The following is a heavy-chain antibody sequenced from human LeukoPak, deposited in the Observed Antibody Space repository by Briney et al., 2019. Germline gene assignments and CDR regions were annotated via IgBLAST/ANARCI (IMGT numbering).Heavy chain of an antibody. CDR1: GGSISSYY. CDR2: IYTSGST. Sequence: SETLSLTCTVSGGSISSYYWSWIRQPAGKGLEWIGRIYTSGSTNYNPSLKSRVTMSVDTSKNQLSLKLSSVTAADTAVYYCARDSLGYSSGWEDYWGQGTLVTVSS. CDR3: ARDSLGYSSGWEDY. J-gene: IGHJ4*02. V-gene: IGHV4-4*07. D-gene: IGHD6-19*01.